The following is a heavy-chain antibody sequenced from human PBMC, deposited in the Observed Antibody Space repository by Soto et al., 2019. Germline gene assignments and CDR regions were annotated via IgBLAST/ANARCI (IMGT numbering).Heavy chain of an antibody. CDR3: ARLHYDFWSGYSQSYYFDY. J-gene: IGHJ4*02. V-gene: IGHV4-39*01. CDR1: GGSISSSSYY. CDR2: IYYSGST. Sequence: QLQLQESGPGLVKPSETLSLTCTVSGGSISSSSYYWGWIRQPPGKGLEWIGSIYYSGSTYYNPSIKSRVTISVDTSRNQFSLKLSSVTAADTAVYYCARLHYDFWSGYSQSYYFDYWGQGTLVTVSS. D-gene: IGHD3-3*01.